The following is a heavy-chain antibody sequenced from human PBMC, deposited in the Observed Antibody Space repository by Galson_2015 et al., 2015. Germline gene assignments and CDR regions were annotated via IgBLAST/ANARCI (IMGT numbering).Heavy chain of an antibody. CDR1: GFTFSNAW. V-gene: IGHV3-15*01. CDR2: IKSKTDGGTT. Sequence: SLRLSCAASGFTFSNAWMSWVRQAPGKGLEWVGRIKSKTDGGTTDYAAPVKGRFTISRDDSENTLYLQMNSLKTEDTAVYYCTTGLPSTVTTRWAFDIWGQGTMVTVSS. D-gene: IGHD4-17*01. J-gene: IGHJ3*02. CDR3: TTGLPSTVTTRWAFDI.